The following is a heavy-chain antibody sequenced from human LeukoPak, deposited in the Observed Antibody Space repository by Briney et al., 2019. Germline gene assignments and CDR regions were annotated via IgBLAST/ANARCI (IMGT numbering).Heavy chain of an antibody. J-gene: IGHJ3*02. CDR2: IYYSGSP. D-gene: IGHD3-22*01. CDR3: ARHPANYYDSSRDAFDM. Sequence: PSETLSLTCTVSGGSISSYYWSWIRQPPGKGLEWIGYIYYSGSPNYNPSLKSRVTISADTSKNQFSLKLSSVTAADTAVYYCARHPANYYDSSRDAFDMWGQGTMVTVSS. CDR1: GGSISSYY. V-gene: IGHV4-59*08.